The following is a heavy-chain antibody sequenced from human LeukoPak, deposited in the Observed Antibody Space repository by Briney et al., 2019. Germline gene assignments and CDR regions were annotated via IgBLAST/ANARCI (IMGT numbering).Heavy chain of an antibody. CDR2: ISYDDRHK. CDR1: GFTFSTYA. J-gene: IGHJ4*02. D-gene: IGHD5-12*01. CDR3: ARGAIPYGYSGYDYLDY. V-gene: IGHV3-30*01. Sequence: GRSLSLSCAASGFTFSTYAMHWLRQAPGKGLEWVAVISYDDRHKYYADSVKGRFTISRDISRNTLFLQMDSLRPEDTAVYYCARGAIPYGYSGYDYLDYRGPGTLVTVSS.